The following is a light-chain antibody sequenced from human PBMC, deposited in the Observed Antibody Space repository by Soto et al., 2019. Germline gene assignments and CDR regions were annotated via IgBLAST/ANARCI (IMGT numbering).Light chain of an antibody. CDR1: QSISNY. CDR3: QQSYSTLWT. Sequence: DIQMTQFPSSLSASVGDRVTITCRASQSISNYLNWYQQKPGKAPKLLIYAASSLQSGVPSRFSGSGSGTDFTLTISSLQPEDFATYYCQQSYSTLWTFGQGTKVDIK. V-gene: IGKV1-39*01. CDR2: AAS. J-gene: IGKJ1*01.